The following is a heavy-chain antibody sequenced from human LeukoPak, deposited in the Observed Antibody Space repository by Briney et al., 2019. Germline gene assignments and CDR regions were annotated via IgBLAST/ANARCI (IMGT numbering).Heavy chain of an antibody. J-gene: IGHJ4*02. V-gene: IGHV3-13*01. Sequence: GGSLRLSCAASGFTFSIYDMHWVRQATGKGLEWVSAIGTAGDTYYPGSVKGRFTISRENAKNSLYLQMNSLRAGDTAVYYCARGIRCSGGSCYSLDYWAREPWSPSPQ. D-gene: IGHD2-15*01. CDR3: ARGIRCSGGSCYSLDY. CDR1: GFTFSIYD. CDR2: IGTAGDT.